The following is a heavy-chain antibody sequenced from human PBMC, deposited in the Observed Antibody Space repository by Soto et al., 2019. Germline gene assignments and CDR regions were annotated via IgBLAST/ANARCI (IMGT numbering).Heavy chain of an antibody. Sequence: PGGSLRLSCAASGFTFSSYEMNWVRQAPGKGLEWVSYISSSGSTIYYAGSVKGRFTISRDNAKNSLYLQMNSLRAEDTAVYYCARVWTDYYDSSGSSGEAFDIWGQGTMVTVSS. D-gene: IGHD3-22*01. CDR2: ISSSGSTI. V-gene: IGHV3-48*03. J-gene: IGHJ3*02. CDR3: ARVWTDYYDSSGSSGEAFDI. CDR1: GFTFSSYE.